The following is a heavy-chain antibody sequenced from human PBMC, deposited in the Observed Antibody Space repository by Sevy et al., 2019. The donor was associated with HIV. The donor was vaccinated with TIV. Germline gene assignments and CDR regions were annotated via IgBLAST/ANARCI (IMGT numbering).Heavy chain of an antibody. D-gene: IGHD1-20*01. Sequence: GGSLRLSCAASGFTFRSYSMNWVRQAPGRGLEWVSSITSSSSFIFYADSVKGRFIISRDNAKNSLFLQMNSLRAEDMAVYYCARPTSGLSEYEPLDNARFYGMDVWGQGTTVTVSS. CDR2: ITSSSSFI. V-gene: IGHV3-21*01. J-gene: IGHJ6*02. CDR1: GFTFRSYS. CDR3: ARPTSGLSEYEPLDNARFYGMDV.